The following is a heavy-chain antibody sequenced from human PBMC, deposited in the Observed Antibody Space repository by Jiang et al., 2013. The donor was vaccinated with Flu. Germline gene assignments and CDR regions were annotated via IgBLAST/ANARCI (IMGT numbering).Heavy chain of an antibody. V-gene: IGHV4-34*01. Sequence: GSFSDYYWNWIRQPPGKGLEWIGEINHSGSTNYNPSLKSRVTISVDTSKNQFSLNLSSVTAADTAVYYCASQRGLYGMDVWGQGTTVTVSS. CDR1: GSFSDYY. D-gene: IGHD6-25*01. CDR3: ASQRGLYGMDV. J-gene: IGHJ6*02. CDR2: INHSGST.